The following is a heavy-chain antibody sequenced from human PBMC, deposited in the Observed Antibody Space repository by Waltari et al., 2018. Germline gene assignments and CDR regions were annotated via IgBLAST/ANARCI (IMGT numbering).Heavy chain of an antibody. V-gene: IGHV4-59*08. J-gene: IGHJ4*02. CDR3: ARLNYYDSSGHHPLFDY. CDR2: IYYSGST. Sequence: QVQLQESGPGLVKPSETLSLTCTVSGGSISSYYWSWIRQPPGKGLEWIGYIYYSGSTNYNPALKRRVTMSVDTSKNQFSLKLSSVTAADTAVYYCARLNYYDSSGHHPLFDYWGQGTLVTVSS. CDR1: GGSISSYY. D-gene: IGHD3-22*01.